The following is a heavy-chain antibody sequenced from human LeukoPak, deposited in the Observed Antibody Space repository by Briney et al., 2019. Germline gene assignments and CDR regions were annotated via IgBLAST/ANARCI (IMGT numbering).Heavy chain of an antibody. V-gene: IGHV3-7*01. J-gene: IGHJ4*02. CDR2: IKQDGSEK. CDR3: ARDTLPWDSHFDY. D-gene: IGHD1-26*01. Sequence: GGSLRLSCAASGFTFSIYWMSWVRQAPGKGLEWVADIKQDGSEKYYVNSVKGRFTISRDNAKNSLYLQMNSLRAEDTAVYYCARDTLPWDSHFDYWGQGTLVTVSS. CDR1: GFTFSIYW.